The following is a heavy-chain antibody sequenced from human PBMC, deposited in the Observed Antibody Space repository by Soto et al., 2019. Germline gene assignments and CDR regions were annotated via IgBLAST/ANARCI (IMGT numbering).Heavy chain of an antibody. Sequence: PSETLSLTCAVYGGSFSGYYWSWIRQPPGKGLEWIGEINHSGSTNYNPSLKSRVTISVDTSKNQFSLKLSSVTAADTAVYYCARGRAAAGSINRFDPWGQGTLVTVSS. J-gene: IGHJ5*02. V-gene: IGHV4-34*01. CDR2: INHSGST. CDR1: GGSFSGYY. CDR3: ARGRAAAGSINRFDP. D-gene: IGHD6-13*01.